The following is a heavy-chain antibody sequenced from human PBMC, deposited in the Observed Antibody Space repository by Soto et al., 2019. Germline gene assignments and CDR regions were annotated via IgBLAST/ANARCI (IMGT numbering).Heavy chain of an antibody. D-gene: IGHD6-13*01. CDR3: ARKQQLASAGWFDP. J-gene: IGHJ5*02. CDR2: IYYSGST. V-gene: IGHV4-31*03. CDR1: GGSISSGGYY. Sequence: QVQLQESGPGLVKPSQTLSLTCTVSGGSISSGGYYWSWIRQHPGKGVEWIGYIYYSGSTYYNPSLKSRVTISVDTSKNQFSLKLSSVTAADTAVYYCARKQQLASAGWFDPWGQGTLVTVSS.